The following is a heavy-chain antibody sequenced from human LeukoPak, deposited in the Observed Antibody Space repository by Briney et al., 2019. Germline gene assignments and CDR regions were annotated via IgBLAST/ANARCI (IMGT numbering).Heavy chain of an antibody. D-gene: IGHD2-2*01. CDR1: GFTVSSNY. Sequence: GALRLSCAASGFTVSSNYMSWVRKAPGKGLEWVSVIYSGGSTYYADSVKGRFTISRDNSKNTLSLQMNSLRAEDTAVYYCARELPSAYYMDVWGKGTTVTVSS. J-gene: IGHJ6*03. V-gene: IGHV3-53*01. CDR3: ARELPSAYYMDV. CDR2: IYSGGST.